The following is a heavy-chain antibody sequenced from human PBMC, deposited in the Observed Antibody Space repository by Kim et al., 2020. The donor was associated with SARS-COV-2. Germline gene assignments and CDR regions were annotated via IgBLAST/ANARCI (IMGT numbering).Heavy chain of an antibody. CDR1: GFTFSSYW. CDR2: INSDGSST. V-gene: IGHV3-74*01. Sequence: GGSLRLSCAASGFTFSSYWMHWVRQAPGKGLVWVSRINSDGSSTSYADSVKGRFTISRDNAKNTLYLQMNSLRAEDTAVYYCARGIMVRGVMRVGPPANYGMDVWGQRTTVTVSS. CDR3: ARGIMVRGVMRVGPPANYGMDV. J-gene: IGHJ6*02. D-gene: IGHD3-10*01.